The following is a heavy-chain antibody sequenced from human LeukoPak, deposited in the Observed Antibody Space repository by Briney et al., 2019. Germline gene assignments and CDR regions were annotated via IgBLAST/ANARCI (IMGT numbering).Heavy chain of an antibody. J-gene: IGHJ4*02. V-gene: IGHV5-51*01. D-gene: IGHD2-2*01. CDR2: IYPGDSDT. Sequence: KAGESLKISCKGSGYSFTSYWIGWVRQMPGKGLEWMGIIYPGDSDTRYSPSFQGQVTISADKSISTAYLQWSSLKASDTAMYYCARTIHPRIVVVPAAFDYWGQGTLVTVSS. CDR1: GYSFTSYW. CDR3: ARTIHPRIVVVPAAFDY.